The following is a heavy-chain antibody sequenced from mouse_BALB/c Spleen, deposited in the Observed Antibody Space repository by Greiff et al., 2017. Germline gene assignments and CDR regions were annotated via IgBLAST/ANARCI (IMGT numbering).Heavy chain of an antibody. CDR3: AKNYYGSSFAY. Sequence: EVQLQQSGAELVKPGASVKLSCTASGFNIKDTYMHWVKQRPEQGLEWIGRIDPENGNTKYDPKFQGKATITADTSSNTAYLQLSSLTSEDSAVYYCAKNYYGSSFAYWGQGTLVTVSA. J-gene: IGHJ3*01. D-gene: IGHD1-1*01. CDR2: IDPENGNT. V-gene: IGHV14-3*02. CDR1: GFNIKDTY.